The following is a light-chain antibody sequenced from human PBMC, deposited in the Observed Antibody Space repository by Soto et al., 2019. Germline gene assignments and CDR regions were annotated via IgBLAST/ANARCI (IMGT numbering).Light chain of an antibody. Sequence: QAVVSQPPSASGTPGQRVSISCSGSSSNIGRNYVYWFQQLPGAAPKLLIYRNNQRPSGVPDGISGSKSGTSASLAISGLQSEDEADYHCGAWDDSLNGWVFGGGTKLTVL. CDR2: RNN. CDR1: SSNIGRNY. V-gene: IGLV1-47*01. CDR3: GAWDDSLNGWV. J-gene: IGLJ3*02.